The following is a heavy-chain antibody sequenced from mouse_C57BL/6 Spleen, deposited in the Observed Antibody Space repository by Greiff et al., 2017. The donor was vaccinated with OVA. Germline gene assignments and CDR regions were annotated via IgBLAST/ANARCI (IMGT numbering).Heavy chain of an antibody. CDR3: ASPHCGSSYGYFDY. V-gene: IGHV1-50*01. J-gene: IGHJ2*01. CDR1: GYTFTSYW. CDR2: IDPSDSYT. Sequence: VQLQQSGAELVKPGASVKLSCKASGYTFTSYWMQWVKQSPGQGLEWIGEIDPSDSYTNYNEKFKGKATLTVDTSSSTAYMQLSSLTSEDSAVYYCASPHCGSSYGYFDYWGQGTPLTVSS. D-gene: IGHD1-1*01.